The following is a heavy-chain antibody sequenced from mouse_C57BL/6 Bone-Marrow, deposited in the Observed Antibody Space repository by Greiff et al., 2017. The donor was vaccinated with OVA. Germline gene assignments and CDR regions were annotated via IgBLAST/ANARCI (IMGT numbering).Heavy chain of an antibody. CDR3: ARRYFFDY. J-gene: IGHJ2*01. CDR2: IYPGSGNT. D-gene: IGHD1-1*01. V-gene: IGHV1-76*01. Sequence: VHLVESGAELVRPGASVKLSCKASGYTFTDYYINWVKQRPGQGLEWIARIYPGSGNTYYNEKFKGKATLTAEKSSSTAYMQLSSLTSEDSAVYFCARRYFFDYWGQGTTLTVSS. CDR1: GYTFTDYY.